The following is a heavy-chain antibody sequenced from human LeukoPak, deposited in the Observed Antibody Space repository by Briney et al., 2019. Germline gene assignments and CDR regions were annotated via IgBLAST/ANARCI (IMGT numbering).Heavy chain of an antibody. J-gene: IGHJ6*03. D-gene: IGHD1-26*01. V-gene: IGHV3-74*01. CDR2: XXSDGTST. Sequence: XXSDGTSTSYAHSVNGRFTISRDNAKNTLYLQMNSLRAEDTAVYYCARVSSGSYFGYYYYYMDVWGKGTTVTVSS. CDR3: ARVSSGSYFGYYYYYMDV.